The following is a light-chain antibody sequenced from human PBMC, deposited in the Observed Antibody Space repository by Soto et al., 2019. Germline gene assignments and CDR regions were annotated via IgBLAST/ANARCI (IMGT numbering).Light chain of an antibody. CDR1: SSNIGNNY. Sequence: QSVLTQPPSVSAAPGQKVTISCSGSSSNIGNNYVSCYQQLPGTAPKLLIYENNKRPSGIPDRFSGSKSGTSATLGITGLQTGDEADYYCGTWDSSLSAVVFGGGTKVTVL. CDR2: ENN. J-gene: IGLJ3*02. V-gene: IGLV1-51*02. CDR3: GTWDSSLSAVV.